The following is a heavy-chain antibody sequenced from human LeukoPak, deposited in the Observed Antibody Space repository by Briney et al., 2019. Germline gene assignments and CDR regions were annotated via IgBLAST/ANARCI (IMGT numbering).Heavy chain of an antibody. Sequence: SETLSLTCTVSGGSISSGSYYWSWIRQPAGKGLEWIGRIYTSGSTNYNPSLKSRVTISVDTSKNQFSLKLSSVTAADTAVYYCAREDTAMVYYYYGMDVWGQGTTVTVSS. D-gene: IGHD5-18*01. CDR2: IYTSGST. CDR1: GGSISSGSYY. J-gene: IGHJ6*02. CDR3: AREDTAMVYYYYGMDV. V-gene: IGHV4-61*02.